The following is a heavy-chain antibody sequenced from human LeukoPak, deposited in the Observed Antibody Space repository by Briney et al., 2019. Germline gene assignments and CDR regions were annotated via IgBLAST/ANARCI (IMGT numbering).Heavy chain of an antibody. J-gene: IGHJ6*03. Sequence: PGGSLRLSCAASRVTFSSYWMSWVRQAPGKGLEWVADIKQDVSEKYYVDSVKGRFTFSRDNAKNSLYLQMNSLRVEDTAVYYCARGAVAGTLLYYYMDVWGKGTTVTISS. D-gene: IGHD6-19*01. CDR2: IKQDVSEK. CDR3: ARGAVAGTLLYYYMDV. V-gene: IGHV3-7*01. CDR1: RVTFSSYW.